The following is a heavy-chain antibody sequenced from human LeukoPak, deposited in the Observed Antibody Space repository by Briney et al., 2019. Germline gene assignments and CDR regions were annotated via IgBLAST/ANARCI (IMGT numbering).Heavy chain of an antibody. J-gene: IGHJ4*02. Sequence: SETLSLTCTVSGGSISGYYWSWIRQPPRKGLEWSGYISYSGSTNYNPSLKSRVSISVDTSKNQFSLNLISVTAADTAVYYCARHGSGWSFDYWGQGTLVTVSS. D-gene: IGHD6-19*01. V-gene: IGHV4-59*08. CDR2: ISYSGST. CDR1: GGSISGYY. CDR3: ARHGSGWSFDY.